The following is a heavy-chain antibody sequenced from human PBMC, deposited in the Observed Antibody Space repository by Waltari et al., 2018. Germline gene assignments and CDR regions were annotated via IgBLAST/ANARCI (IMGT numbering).Heavy chain of an antibody. CDR3: AIGYSSGWYGV. J-gene: IGHJ1*01. V-gene: IGHV4-34*02. CDR2: INHSSGST. CDR1: GGSFSGYY. D-gene: IGHD6-19*01. Sequence: QVQLQQWGAGLLKPSETLSFTCAVYGGSFSGYYWTWIRQPPDKGLEWVGEINHSSGSTNYNPALKSRLTILVDASKNQFSLKLSSVSAADTAVYYCAIGYSSGWYGVWGQGTLV.